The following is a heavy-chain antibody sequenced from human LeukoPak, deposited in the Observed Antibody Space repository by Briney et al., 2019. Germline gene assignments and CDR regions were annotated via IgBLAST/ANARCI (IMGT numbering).Heavy chain of an antibody. CDR2: IFYSGST. Sequence: SETLSLTCTVSGGSISSYYWSWIRQPPGKGLEWIGYIFYSGSTNYNPSLKSRVTISVDTSKNRFSLKLSSVTAADTAVYYCARWYSSSWYFSAFDIWGQGTMVTVSS. D-gene: IGHD6-13*01. V-gene: IGHV4-59*08. J-gene: IGHJ3*02. CDR1: GGSISSYY. CDR3: ARWYSSSWYFSAFDI.